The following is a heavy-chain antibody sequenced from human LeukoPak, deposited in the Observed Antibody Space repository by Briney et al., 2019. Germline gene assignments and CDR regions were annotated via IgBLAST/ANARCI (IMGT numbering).Heavy chain of an antibody. CDR2: IKEDGSEI. CDR1: GSTFSNYW. CDR3: AREVVIFPDYYYYGMDV. J-gene: IGHJ6*02. D-gene: IGHD3-9*01. Sequence: GGSLRLSCAASGSTFSNYWMNWVRQAPGKGPEWVANIKEDGSEIYYVDSVKGRFTISRDNAKNSLFLQMNGLRADDTAVYYCAREVVIFPDYYYYGMDVWGQGTTVTVSS. V-gene: IGHV3-7*03.